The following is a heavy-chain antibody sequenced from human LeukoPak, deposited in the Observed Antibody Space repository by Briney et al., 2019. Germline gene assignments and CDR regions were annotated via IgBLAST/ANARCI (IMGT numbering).Heavy chain of an antibody. V-gene: IGHV3-7*01. CDR2: IKQDGSEK. D-gene: IGHD2-2*01. CDR1: GFTFSDYY. J-gene: IGHJ6*02. CDR3: ARDDASTNDYYGMDV. Sequence: PGGSLRLSCAASGFTFSDYYMTWIRQAPGKGLEWVANIKQDGSEKYYVDSVKGRFTISRDNAKNSLYLQMNSLRAEDTAVYYCARDDASTNDYYGMDVWGQGTTVTVSS.